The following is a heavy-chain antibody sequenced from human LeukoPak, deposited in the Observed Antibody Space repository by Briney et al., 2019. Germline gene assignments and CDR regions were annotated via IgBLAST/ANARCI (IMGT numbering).Heavy chain of an antibody. J-gene: IGHJ4*02. CDR1: GGSISSGGYS. CDR3: AREGGYSGYLDY. Sequence: SETLSLTCTVSGGSISSGGYSWSWIRQHPGKGLEWIGYIYYSGSTYYNPSLKSRVTISVDTSKNQFSLKLSSVTAADTAVYYCAREGGYSGYLDYWGQGTLVTVSS. D-gene: IGHD5-12*01. CDR2: IYYSGST. V-gene: IGHV4-31*03.